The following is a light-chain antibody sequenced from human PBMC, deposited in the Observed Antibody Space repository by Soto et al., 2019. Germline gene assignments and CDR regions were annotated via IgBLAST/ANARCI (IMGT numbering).Light chain of an antibody. V-gene: IGLV1-44*01. CDR1: SSNIGRHG. CDR3: ATWDDSLNGVV. CDR2: SNN. Sequence: QSVLTQPPSASGTPGQRVTISCSGSSSNIGRHGVNWYQHLPGAAPKLLIYSNNQRPSGVPDRFSGSTSGTSLSLTISGLQSEAEADYYCATWDDSLNGVVFGGGTKVTVL. J-gene: IGLJ2*01.